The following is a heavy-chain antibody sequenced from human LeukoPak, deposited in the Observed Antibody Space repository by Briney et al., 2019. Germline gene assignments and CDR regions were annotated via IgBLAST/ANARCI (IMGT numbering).Heavy chain of an antibody. D-gene: IGHD6-19*01. CDR1: GFTFSSYA. CDR3: AKPGIAVAGSQDAFDI. J-gene: IGHJ3*02. CDR2: ISGSGGST. V-gene: IGHV3-23*01. Sequence: GGSLRLSCAASGFTFSSYAMSWVRQAPGKGLEWVSAISGSGGSTYYADSVKGRFTISRDNSMNTLYLQMNNLRAEDTAVYYCAKPGIAVAGSQDAFDIGSQGTMVTVSS.